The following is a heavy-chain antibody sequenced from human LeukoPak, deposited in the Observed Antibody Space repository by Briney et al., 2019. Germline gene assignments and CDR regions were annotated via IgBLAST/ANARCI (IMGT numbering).Heavy chain of an antibody. CDR1: GGSIRSYY. J-gene: IGHJ4*02. V-gene: IGHV4-59*12. CDR3: ARSRELRWYFDY. CDR2: IYYSGST. D-gene: IGHD4-23*01. Sequence: SETLSLTCTVSGGSIRSYYWSWIRQPPGKGLEWIGYIYYSGSTNYNASLKSRVTMSVDTSKNQFSLKLSSVTAADTAVYYCARSRELRWYFDYWGQGTLVTVSS.